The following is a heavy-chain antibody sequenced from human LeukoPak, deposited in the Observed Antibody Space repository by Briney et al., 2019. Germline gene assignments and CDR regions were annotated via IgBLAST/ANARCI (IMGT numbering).Heavy chain of an antibody. CDR2: VSFDGSNE. CDR1: GFTFSTYA. J-gene: IGHJ4*02. D-gene: IGHD3-10*01. Sequence: AGGSLRLSCAASGFTFSTYAMHWVRQAPGKGVEWLAVVSFDGSNEYYADSVEGRFTVSRDNSNSSLYLELNRLRVEDTATYYCARPPDMVRGIVVPAVNFFDYWGQGTLVTVSS. V-gene: IGHV3-30*14. CDR3: ARPPDMVRGIVVPAVNFFDY.